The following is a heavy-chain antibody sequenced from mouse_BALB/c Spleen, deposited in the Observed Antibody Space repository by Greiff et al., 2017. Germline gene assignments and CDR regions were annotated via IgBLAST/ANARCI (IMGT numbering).Heavy chain of an antibody. CDR1: GFSLTSYG. J-gene: IGHJ1*01. CDR2: IWRGGST. Sequence: QVQLQQSGPSLVQPSQSLSITCTVSGFSLTSYGVHWVRQSPGKGLEWLGVIWRGGSTDYNAAFMSRLSITKDNSKSQVFFKMNSLQADDTAIYYCAKKWEWDDWYFDVWGAGTTVTVSS. V-gene: IGHV2-5-1*01. CDR3: AKKWEWDDWYFDV. D-gene: IGHD4-1*01.